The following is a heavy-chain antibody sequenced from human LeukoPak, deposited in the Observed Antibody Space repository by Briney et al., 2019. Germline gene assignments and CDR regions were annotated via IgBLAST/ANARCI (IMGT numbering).Heavy chain of an antibody. V-gene: IGHV4-34*01. Sequence: PSETLSLTCAVYGGSFSGYYWSWIRQPPGKGLEWIGEINHSGSTNYNPSLKSRVTISVDTSKNQFSLKLSSVTAADTAVYYCARGYYGSGSYCNDYWGQGTPVTVSS. D-gene: IGHD3-10*01. J-gene: IGHJ4*02. CDR2: INHSGST. CDR3: ARGYYGSGSYCNDY. CDR1: GGSFSGYY.